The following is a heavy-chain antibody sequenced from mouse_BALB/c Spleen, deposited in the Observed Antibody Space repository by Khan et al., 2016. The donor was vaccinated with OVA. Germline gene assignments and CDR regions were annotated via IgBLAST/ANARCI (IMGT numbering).Heavy chain of an antibody. CDR3: VRDGAYHRNDGWFAY. Sequence: QVQLKESGAALARPGASVKMSCKASGYTFTSYTIHWIKKRPGQGLEWIGYINPSNGYTNYNQKFKDKATLTTDKSSTTAYLQLTSLTSDDSAVYNGVRDGAYHRNDGWFAYWGQGTLVTVSA. CDR2: INPSNGYT. V-gene: IGHV1-4*01. CDR1: GYTFTSYT. D-gene: IGHD2-14*01. J-gene: IGHJ3*01.